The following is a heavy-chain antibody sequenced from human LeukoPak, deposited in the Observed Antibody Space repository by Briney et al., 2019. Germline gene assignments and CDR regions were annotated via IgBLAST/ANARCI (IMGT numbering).Heavy chain of an antibody. D-gene: IGHD2-2*01. CDR3: AKAHSSSRYYFGS. CDR2: ISGNGGST. J-gene: IGHJ4*02. V-gene: IGHV3-23*01. Sequence: PGGSLRLSCAASRFTVSSNYMSWVRQAPGKGLEWVSVISGNGGSTHYVDSVKGRFSVSRDNSKNTLYLQMNSLRGEDTARYYCAKAHSSSRYYFGSWGQGTLVTVSS. CDR1: RFTVSSNY.